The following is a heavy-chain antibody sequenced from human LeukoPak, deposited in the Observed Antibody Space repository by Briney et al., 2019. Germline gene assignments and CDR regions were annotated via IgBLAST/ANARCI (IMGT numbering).Heavy chain of an antibody. Sequence: GASVKVSCKASGGTFSSYAISWVRQAPGQGLEWMGGIIPIFGTANYAQKFQGRVTITADESTSTAYMELSSLRSEDTAVYYCARGQYYYDSPNLDAFDIWGQGTMVTVSS. J-gene: IGHJ3*02. CDR2: IIPIFGTA. D-gene: IGHD3-22*01. V-gene: IGHV1-69*13. CDR1: GGTFSSYA. CDR3: ARGQYYYDSPNLDAFDI.